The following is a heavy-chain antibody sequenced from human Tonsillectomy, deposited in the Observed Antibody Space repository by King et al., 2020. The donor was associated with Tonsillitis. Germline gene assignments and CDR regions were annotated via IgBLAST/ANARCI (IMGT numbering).Heavy chain of an antibody. CDR1: GFTFSNYW. Sequence: VQLVESGGGVFQPGGSLRLSCAASGFTFSNYWMSWVRQAPGKGLEWVANIKQDGSEAYYVDSVTGRLTIPRDNAENSLYLQMTSLRAEDTAVYYCARDTLTATRAFDLWGPGTLVTVSS. J-gene: IGHJ2*01. CDR3: ARDTLTATRAFDL. D-gene: IGHD1-14*01. V-gene: IGHV3-7*01. CDR2: IKQDGSEA.